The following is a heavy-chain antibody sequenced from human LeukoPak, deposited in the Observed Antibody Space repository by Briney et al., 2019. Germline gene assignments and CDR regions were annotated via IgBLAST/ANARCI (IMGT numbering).Heavy chain of an antibody. V-gene: IGHV1-69-2*01. Sequence: ASVKVSCKVSGYTFNSYFIHWVQQAPGKGLEWMGLIDPEDGETIYAENFQGRVTIAADTSTDTAYLELTNLRSHDTAVYYCATFPRGPRNCWGQGTLVTVSS. J-gene: IGHJ4*02. CDR3: ATFPRGPRNC. CDR1: GYTFNSYF. D-gene: IGHD1-14*01. CDR2: IDPEDGET.